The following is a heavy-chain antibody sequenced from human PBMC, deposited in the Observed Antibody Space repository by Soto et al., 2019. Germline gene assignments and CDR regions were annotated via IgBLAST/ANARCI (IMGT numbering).Heavy chain of an antibody. V-gene: IGHV1-2*04. CDR2: INPNSGGT. D-gene: IGHD1-26*01. Sequence: ASVKVSCKASGYTFTGYYMHWVRQAPGQGLEWMGWINPNSGGTNYAQKFQGWVTMTRDTSISTAYMELSRLRSDDTAVYYCARGPHSGSYLFDYWGQGTLVTGSS. J-gene: IGHJ4*02. CDR3: ARGPHSGSYLFDY. CDR1: GYTFTGYY.